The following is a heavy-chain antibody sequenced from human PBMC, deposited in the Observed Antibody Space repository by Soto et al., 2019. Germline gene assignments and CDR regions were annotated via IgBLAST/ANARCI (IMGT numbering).Heavy chain of an antibody. CDR3: LVTTSAFDI. CDR1: GFTLSNFW. J-gene: IGHJ3*02. V-gene: IGHV3-7*01. CDR2: IKQGGIEK. D-gene: IGHD4-17*01. Sequence: VQLVESGGDLAQPGGSLRLSCAASGFTLSNFWVNWVRQAPGKGLEWVANIKQGGIEKNYVDSVKGGFTISRDDTKNSLFLQMNNLRAEDTAIYYCLVTTSAFDIWGRGTTVTVSS.